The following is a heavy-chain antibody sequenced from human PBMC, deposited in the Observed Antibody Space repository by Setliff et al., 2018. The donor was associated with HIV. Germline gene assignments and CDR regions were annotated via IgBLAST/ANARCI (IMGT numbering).Heavy chain of an antibody. V-gene: IGHV1-69*02. D-gene: IGHD3-3*01. J-gene: IGHJ6*03. CDR3: VRGVQSPPHYSYYYMDV. Sequence: SVKVSCKASRSTFNSHTINWVRQAPGQGLDWMGRIIPILGVANYAQRFQGKVTITADKSTSTAYMELTSLRFDDTAMCHCVRGVQSPPHYSYYYMDVWGEGTMVTVS. CDR1: RSTFNSHT. CDR2: IIPILGVA.